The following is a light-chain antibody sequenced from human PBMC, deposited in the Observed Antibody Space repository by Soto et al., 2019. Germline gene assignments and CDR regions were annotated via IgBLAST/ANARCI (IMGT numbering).Light chain of an antibody. CDR2: LNSDGSH. Sequence: QLVLTQSPSASASLGASVKLTCTLSSGHSSYAIAWHQQQPEKGPRYLMKLNSDGSHSKGDGIPDRFSGSSSGAERYLTIASRLFEDEAVYYCQTWGTGSWVFGGGTKLTVL. CDR1: SGHSSYA. J-gene: IGLJ3*02. V-gene: IGLV4-69*01. CDR3: QTWGTGSWV.